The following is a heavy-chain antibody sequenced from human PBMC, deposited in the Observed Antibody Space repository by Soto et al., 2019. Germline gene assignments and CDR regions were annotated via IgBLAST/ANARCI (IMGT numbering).Heavy chain of an antibody. CDR1: GGSISSGGYS. J-gene: IGHJ4*02. CDR2: IYHRGST. D-gene: IGHD6-19*01. V-gene: IGHV4-30-2*01. CDR3: DRGTPVADDY. Sequence: QLQLQESGSGLVKPSQTLSLTCAVSGGSISSGGYSWGWIRQPPGKGLEWIGYIYHRGSTYYNPFPESRVNISVDRSQNQFSLTLSSVTAADTAVYYCDRGTPVADDYWGQGTLVTVSS.